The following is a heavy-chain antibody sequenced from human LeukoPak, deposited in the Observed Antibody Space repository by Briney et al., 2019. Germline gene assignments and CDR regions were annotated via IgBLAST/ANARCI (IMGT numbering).Heavy chain of an antibody. V-gene: IGHV1-69*04. D-gene: IGHD3-3*01. CDR3: ARVELADFWSGYYNGEGQFDA. J-gene: IGHJ5*02. CDR2: IIPILGIA. Sequence: ASVKLSCKASGATFTSYAISWVRQAPGQGLEWMGRIIPILGIANYAQKFQGRVTITADKSTSTAYMELSSLRSEDTAVYYCARVELADFWSGYYNGEGQFDAWGQGTLVTVSS. CDR1: GATFTSYA.